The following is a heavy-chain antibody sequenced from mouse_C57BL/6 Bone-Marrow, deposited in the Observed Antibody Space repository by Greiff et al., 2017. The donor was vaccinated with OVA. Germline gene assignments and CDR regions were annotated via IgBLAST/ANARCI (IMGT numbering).Heavy chain of an antibody. CDR1: GFNIKDYY. CDR2: IDPEDGET. V-gene: IGHV14-2*01. J-gene: IGHJ4*01. D-gene: IGHD2-4*01. CDR3: ARTPWIYYDYDGDAMDY. Sequence: EVQVVESGAELVKPGASVKLSCTASGFNIKDYYMHWVKQRTEQGLEWIGRIDPEDGETKYAPKFQGKATITADTSSNTAYLQLSSLTSEDTAVYYCARTPWIYYDYDGDAMDYWGQGTSVTVSS.